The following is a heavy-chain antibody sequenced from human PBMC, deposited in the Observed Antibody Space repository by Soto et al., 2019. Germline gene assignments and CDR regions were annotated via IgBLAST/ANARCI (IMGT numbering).Heavy chain of an antibody. V-gene: IGHV3-48*01. J-gene: IGHJ5*02. CDR1: GFTFSSYS. CDR2: ISSSSSTI. Sequence: HPGGSLRLSCAASGFTFSSYSMNWVRQAPGKGLEWVSYISSSSSTIYYADSVKGRFTISRDNAKNSLYLQMNSLRAEDTAVYYCARVDDSSGWYNWFDPWGQGTLVTVSS. D-gene: IGHD6-25*01. CDR3: ARVDDSSGWYNWFDP.